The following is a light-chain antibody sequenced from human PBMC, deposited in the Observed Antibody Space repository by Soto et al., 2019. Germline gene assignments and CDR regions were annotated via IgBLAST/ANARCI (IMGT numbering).Light chain of an antibody. CDR1: QSVTSNY. Sequence: EVVLTQSPGTLSLSPGERATLSCRASQSVTSNYLAWYQQKPGQAPRLLIYGLSNRATGIPDKFSGSGSGTDSSLTVSRLEPEDFAIYICQHYGSTPPTFGQGPKLEIK. CDR2: GLS. J-gene: IGKJ2*01. V-gene: IGKV3-20*01. CDR3: QHYGSTPPT.